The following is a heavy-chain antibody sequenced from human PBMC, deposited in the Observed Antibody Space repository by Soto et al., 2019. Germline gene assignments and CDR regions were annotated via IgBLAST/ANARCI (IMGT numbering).Heavy chain of an antibody. V-gene: IGHV1-18*01. CDR2: ISAYNGNT. CDR1: GYTFSSYF. CDR3: ARDLPPVDS. Sequence: QVQLVQSGAEVKKPGASVKVSCKASGYTFSSYFISWLRQAPGQGLEWMGWISAYNGNTNYAQNLQGRVTMTTDTSTRTAYMELRSLRSDDTPLYSYARDLPPVDSWRQGTLVTVSS. J-gene: IGHJ4*02.